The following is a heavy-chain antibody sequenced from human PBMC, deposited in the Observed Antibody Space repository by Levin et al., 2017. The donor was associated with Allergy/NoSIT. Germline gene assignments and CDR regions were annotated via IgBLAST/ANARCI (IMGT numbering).Heavy chain of an antibody. J-gene: IGHJ6*02. CDR3: ATTRVGANNGLDV. CDR1: GGTFSGYA. CDR2: IIPILGTP. V-gene: IGHV1-69*13. D-gene: IGHD1-26*01. Sequence: ASVKVSCKASGGTFSGYAFTWVRQAPGQGLEWMGGIIPILGTPNYAQKNQGRVTILADESTSTAYMELTNLTSEDTAVYYCATTRVGANNGLDVWGQGTTVTVSS.